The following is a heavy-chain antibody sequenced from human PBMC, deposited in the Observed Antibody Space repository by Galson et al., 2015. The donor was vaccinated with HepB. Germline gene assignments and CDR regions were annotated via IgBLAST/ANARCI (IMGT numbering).Heavy chain of an antibody. CDR2: IYYSGST. J-gene: IGHJ4*02. CDR1: GGSISSGGYY. CDR3: ARGMFGLPFDY. Sequence: TLSLTCTVSGGSISSGGYYWSWIRQHPGKGLEWIGYIYYSGSTYYNPSLKSRVTISVDTSKNQFSLKLSSVTAADTAVYYCARGMFGLPFDYWGQGTLVTVSS. V-gene: IGHV4-31*03. D-gene: IGHD3-16*01.